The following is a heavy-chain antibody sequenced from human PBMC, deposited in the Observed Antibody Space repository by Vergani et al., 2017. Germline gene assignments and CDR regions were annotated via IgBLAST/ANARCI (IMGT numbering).Heavy chain of an antibody. Sequence: EVQLLESGGGLVQPGGSLRLSCAASGFTFSSYSMNWVRQAPGKGLEWVSSISSSSSYIYYAESVKGRFTISRDNDKNSLYLQMNSLRAEDTAVYYCARVGSDSSSPDKNDYWGQGTLVTVSS. CDR2: ISSSSSYI. V-gene: IGHV3-21*01. CDR3: ARVGSDSSSPDKNDY. CDR1: GFTFSSYS. J-gene: IGHJ4*02. D-gene: IGHD6-13*01.